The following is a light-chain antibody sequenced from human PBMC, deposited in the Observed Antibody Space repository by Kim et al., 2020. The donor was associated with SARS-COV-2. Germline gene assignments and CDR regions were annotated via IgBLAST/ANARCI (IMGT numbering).Light chain of an antibody. Sequence: DIQMTQSPSTLSASVGDRVTMTCRASQSISNWLAWYQQKPGKAPNLLIYRASSLESGVPSRFSGSGSGTEFTLTISSLQPDDFATYYCQQYNSYSPYTFGQGTKLEI. V-gene: IGKV1-5*03. CDR2: RAS. CDR1: QSISNW. J-gene: IGKJ2*01. CDR3: QQYNSYSPYT.